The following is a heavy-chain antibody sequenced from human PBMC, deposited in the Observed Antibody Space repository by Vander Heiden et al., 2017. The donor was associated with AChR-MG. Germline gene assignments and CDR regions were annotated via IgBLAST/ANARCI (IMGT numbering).Heavy chain of an antibody. V-gene: IGHV1-69*08. CDR2: IIPILGIA. D-gene: IGHD4-17*01. J-gene: IGHJ6*02. CDR1: GGTFSSYT. Sequence: QVQLVQSGAEVKKPGSSVKVSCKASGGTFSSYTISWVRQAPGQGLEWMGRIIPILGIANYAQKFQGRVTITADKSTSTAYMELSSLRSEDTAVYYCARDKRNYGPWKNGMDVWGQGTTVTVSS. CDR3: ARDKRNYGPWKNGMDV.